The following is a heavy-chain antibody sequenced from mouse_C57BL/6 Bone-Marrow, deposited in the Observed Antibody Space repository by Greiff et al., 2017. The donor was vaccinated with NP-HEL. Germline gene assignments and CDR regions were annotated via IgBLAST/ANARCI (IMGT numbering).Heavy chain of an antibody. CDR3: ARDKDYYGSSYRFAY. Sequence: QVQLQQSGAELVRPGTSVKVSCKASGYAFTNYLIEWVKQRPGQGLEWIGVINPGSGGTNYNEKFKGKATLTAVKSSSTAYMQLSSLTSEDSAVYFCARDKDYYGSSYRFAYWGQGTLVTVSA. D-gene: IGHD1-1*01. J-gene: IGHJ3*01. CDR1: GYAFTNYL. V-gene: IGHV1-54*01. CDR2: INPGSGGT.